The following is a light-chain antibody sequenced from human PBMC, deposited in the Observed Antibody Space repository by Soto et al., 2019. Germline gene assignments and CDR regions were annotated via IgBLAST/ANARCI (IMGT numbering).Light chain of an antibody. V-gene: IGKV3-20*01. CDR2: GAS. CDR1: QSVSSSY. Sequence: EIVLTQSPATLSLSPGERATLSCRASQSVSSSYLAWYQQKPGQAPRLLIYGASSRATGIPDRFSGSGSGTDFTLTISRLEPEDFAVYYCQQYGSSPPQTFGQGTKV. J-gene: IGKJ1*01. CDR3: QQYGSSPPQT.